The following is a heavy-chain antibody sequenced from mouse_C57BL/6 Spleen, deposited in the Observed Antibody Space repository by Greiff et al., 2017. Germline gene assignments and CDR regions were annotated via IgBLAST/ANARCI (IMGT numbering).Heavy chain of an antibody. CDR1: GYTFTDYE. J-gene: IGHJ2*01. V-gene: IGHV1-15*01. CDR2: IDPETGGT. D-gene: IGHD2-5*01. CDR3: TRDNGYSNSVDY. Sequence: QVQLQQSGAELVRPGASVTLSCKASGYTFTDYEMHWVKQTPVHGLEWIGAIDPETGGTAYNQKFKGKAILTADKSSSTAYMELRSLTSEDSAVYDCTRDNGYSNSVDYWGQGTTLTVSS.